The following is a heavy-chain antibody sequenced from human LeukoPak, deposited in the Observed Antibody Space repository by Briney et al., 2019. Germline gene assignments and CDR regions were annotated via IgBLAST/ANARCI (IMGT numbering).Heavy chain of an antibody. CDR1: GFTFSSYE. D-gene: IGHD2-15*01. V-gene: IGHV3-48*03. Sequence: PGGSLRLSCAASGFTFSSYEMNWVRRAPGKGLEWVSYISSSGSTIYYADSVKGRFTISRDNAKNSLYLQMNSLRAEDTAVYYCARYCSGGSCYLRYYYYGMDVWGKGTTVTVSS. CDR2: ISSSGSTI. J-gene: IGHJ6*04. CDR3: ARYCSGGSCYLRYYYYGMDV.